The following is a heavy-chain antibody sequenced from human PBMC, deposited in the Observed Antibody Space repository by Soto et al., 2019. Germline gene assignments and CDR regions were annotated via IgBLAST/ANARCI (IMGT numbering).Heavy chain of an antibody. Sequence: GESLKISCKGSGYSFTSYWIGWVRQMPGKGLEWMGIIYPGDSDTGYSPSFQGQVTISADKSISTAYLQWSSLKASDTAMYYCARGRTIFGVVGYYFDYWGQGTLVTVSS. CDR1: GYSFTSYW. CDR2: IYPGDSDT. CDR3: ARGRTIFGVVGYYFDY. D-gene: IGHD3-3*01. J-gene: IGHJ4*02. V-gene: IGHV5-51*01.